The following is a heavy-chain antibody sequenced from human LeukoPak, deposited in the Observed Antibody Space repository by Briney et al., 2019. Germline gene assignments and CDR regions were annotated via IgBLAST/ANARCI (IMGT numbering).Heavy chain of an antibody. D-gene: IGHD4-17*01. CDR2: IYYSGST. CDR1: GGSISSGGYY. V-gene: IGHV4-31*03. CDR3: ARGQGTVTTH. Sequence: SETLSLTCTVSGGSISSGGYYWSWIRQHPGKGLEWIGYIYYSGSTYYNPSLKSRVTISVDTSKNQFSLKLSSVTAAGTAVYYCARGQGTVTTHWGQGTLVTVSS. J-gene: IGHJ4*02.